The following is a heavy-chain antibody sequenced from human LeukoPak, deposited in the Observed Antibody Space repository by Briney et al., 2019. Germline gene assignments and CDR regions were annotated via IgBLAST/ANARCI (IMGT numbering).Heavy chain of an antibody. V-gene: IGHV3-9*01. J-gene: IGHJ4*02. D-gene: IGHD2-15*01. CDR2: ISWNSGSI. CDR3: ARVGVVQGSYYFDY. Sequence: GGSLRLSCAASGFTFDDYAMHWVRQAPGKGLEWVSGISWNSGSIGYADSVKGRFTISRDNAKNSLYLQMNSLRAEDTAVYYCARVGVVQGSYYFDYWGQGTLVTVSS. CDR1: GFTFDDYA.